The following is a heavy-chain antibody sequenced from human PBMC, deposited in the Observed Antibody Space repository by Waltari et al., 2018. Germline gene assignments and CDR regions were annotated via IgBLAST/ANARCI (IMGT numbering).Heavy chain of an antibody. Sequence: QLQLQESGPGLVKPSETLSLTCPVPGGSISSSSYYWGWIRQPPGKGLAWIGSIYYSGSTYYNPSLKSRVTISVDTSKNQFSLKLSSVTAADTAVYYCARHLGGGDCYDYWGQGTLVTVSS. V-gene: IGHV4-39*07. CDR2: IYYSGST. D-gene: IGHD2-21*01. CDR3: ARHLGGGDCYDY. J-gene: IGHJ4*02. CDR1: GGSISSSSYY.